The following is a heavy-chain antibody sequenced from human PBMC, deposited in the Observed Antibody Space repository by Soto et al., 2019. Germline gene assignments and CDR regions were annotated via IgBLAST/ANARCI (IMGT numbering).Heavy chain of an antibody. CDR3: ARANGWTLTRHQLDY. V-gene: IGHV4-4*02. D-gene: IGHD6-19*01. Sequence: QVQLQESGPGLVKPSGTLSLTCAVSGGSISSSNWWSWVRQPPGKGLEWIGEIYHSGSTNYNPSLKRRVTISVDKSKNQFSLKLSSVTAADTAVYYCARANGWTLTRHQLDYWGQGTLVTVSS. CDR1: GGSISSSNW. CDR2: IYHSGST. J-gene: IGHJ4*02.